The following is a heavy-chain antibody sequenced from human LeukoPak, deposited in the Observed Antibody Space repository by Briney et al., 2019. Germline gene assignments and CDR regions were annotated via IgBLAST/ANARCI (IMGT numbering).Heavy chain of an antibody. CDR3: AREGATTAFDY. Sequence: GGSLRLSCAVSGFTVSNNYMNWVRQAPGKGLEWVSIIYSGGRTYYADSAKGRFTISRDIFKNTVYLQVNSLRAEDTAVYYCAREGATTAFDYWGQGTLVTVSS. V-gene: IGHV3-53*01. CDR1: GFTVSNNY. CDR2: IYSGGRT. D-gene: IGHD1-26*01. J-gene: IGHJ4*02.